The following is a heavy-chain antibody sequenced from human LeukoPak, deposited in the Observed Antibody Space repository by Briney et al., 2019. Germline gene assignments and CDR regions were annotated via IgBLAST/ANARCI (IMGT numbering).Heavy chain of an antibody. Sequence: SETLSLTCTVSGGSISSYYWSWIRPPAGKGLEWIGRIYTSGSTMYNPSLKSRVTMSVDTSKNQFSLKLSSVTAADTAVYYCARGYGSSWYYFDYWGQGTLVTVSS. CDR2: IYTSGST. V-gene: IGHV4-4*07. J-gene: IGHJ4*02. CDR3: ARGYGSSWYYFDY. CDR1: GGSISSYY. D-gene: IGHD6-13*01.